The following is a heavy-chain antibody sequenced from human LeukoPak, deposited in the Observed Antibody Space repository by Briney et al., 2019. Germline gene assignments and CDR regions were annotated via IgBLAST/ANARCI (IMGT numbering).Heavy chain of an antibody. CDR1: GGSFSGYF. Sequence: KSSETLSLTCVVYGGSFSGYFWSWIRQPPGKGLEWIGEITPSGSTNYSPSLKSRVSISIDKSKNQFSLKLSSVTAADTAVYYCARAPVYYYDSSGYYPLYYFDYWGQGTLVTVSS. V-gene: IGHV4-34*01. CDR2: ITPSGST. CDR3: ARAPVYYYDSSGYYPLYYFDY. J-gene: IGHJ4*02. D-gene: IGHD3-22*01.